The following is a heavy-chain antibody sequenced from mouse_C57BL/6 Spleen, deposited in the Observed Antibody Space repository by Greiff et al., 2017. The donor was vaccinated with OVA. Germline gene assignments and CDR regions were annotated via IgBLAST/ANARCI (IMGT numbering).Heavy chain of an antibody. Sequence: QVQLQQSGPELVKPGASVKISCKASGYAFSSSWMNWVKQRPGKGLEWIGRIYPGDGDTNYNGKFKGKATLTADKSSSTAYMQLSSLASEDSAVYCCASGLLRNYFDYWGQGTTLTVSS. CDR2: IYPGDGDT. D-gene: IGHD2-3*01. CDR1: GYAFSSSW. V-gene: IGHV1-82*01. J-gene: IGHJ2*01. CDR3: ASGLLRNYFDY.